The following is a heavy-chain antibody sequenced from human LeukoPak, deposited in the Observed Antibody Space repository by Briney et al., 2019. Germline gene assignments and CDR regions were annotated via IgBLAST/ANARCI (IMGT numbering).Heavy chain of an antibody. D-gene: IGHD3-16*02. V-gene: IGHV3-74*01. CDR2: IKNDGKST. CDR1: GFTFSSYW. J-gene: IGHJ3*02. Sequence: GGSLRLSCAASGFTFSSYWMHWVRQAPGKGLVWVSRIKNDGKSTRYADSVKGRFTISRDNAKNTLYLQMNSLRAEDTAVYYCARGQDYVWGSYRYHDAFDIWGQGTMVTVSS. CDR3: ARGQDYVWGSYRYHDAFDI.